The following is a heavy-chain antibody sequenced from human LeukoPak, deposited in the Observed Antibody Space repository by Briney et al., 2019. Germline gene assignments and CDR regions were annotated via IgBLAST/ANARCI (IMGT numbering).Heavy chain of an antibody. J-gene: IGHJ3*02. D-gene: IGHD1-26*01. CDR1: GFTFSSYG. V-gene: IGHV3-30*02. CDR3: AGPGGSYPLSDAFDI. CDR2: IRYDGSNK. Sequence: QTGGSLRLSCAASGFTFSSYGMHWVRQAPGKGLEWVAFIRYDGSNKYYADSVKGRFTISRDNSKSTLYLQMNSLRAEDTAVYYCAGPGGSYPLSDAFDIWGQGTMVTVSS.